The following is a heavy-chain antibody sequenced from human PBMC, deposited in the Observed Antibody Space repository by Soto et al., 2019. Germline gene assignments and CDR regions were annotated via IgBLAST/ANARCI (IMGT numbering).Heavy chain of an antibody. CDR1: GFTFSNAW. V-gene: IGHV3-15*01. CDR2: IKSKTDGGTT. J-gene: IGHJ3*02. Sequence: GGSLRLSCAASGFTFSNAWMSWVRQAPGKGLEWVGRIKSKTDGGTTDYAAPVKGRFTISRDDSKNTLYLQMKSLKTEDTAVYYCTTDSYYDSSGYFNAFDIWGPGTMVTV. D-gene: IGHD3-22*01. CDR3: TTDSYYDSSGYFNAFDI.